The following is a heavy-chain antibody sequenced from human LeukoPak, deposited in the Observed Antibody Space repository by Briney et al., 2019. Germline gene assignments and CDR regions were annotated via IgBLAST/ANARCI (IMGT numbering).Heavy chain of an antibody. J-gene: IGHJ4*02. CDR3: ARLYSGTRPPDY. CDR1: GGSIISSSYY. D-gene: IGHD3-10*01. V-gene: IGHV4-39*01. Sequence: PSETLSLTCTVSGGSIISSSYYWGWIRQPPGKGLEWIGSIYYSGNTYYNPSLKSRVTISIDTSKNQLSVKLSSVTAADTAVYYCARLYSGTRPPDYWGQGTLVTVSS. CDR2: IYYSGNT.